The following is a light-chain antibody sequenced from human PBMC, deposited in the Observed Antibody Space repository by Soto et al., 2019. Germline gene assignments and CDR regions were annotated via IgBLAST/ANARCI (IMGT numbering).Light chain of an antibody. Sequence: EIVLTQSPGTLSLSSGGRATLSCMASQSVSNTYLAWYQQKPGQAPRLLIHGASTRATDIPDRISGSGSGTEFTLTISSLQSEDFAVYYCQQYHNSRTFGQGTKVDIK. CDR1: QSVSNTY. J-gene: IGKJ1*01. CDR3: QQYHNSRT. CDR2: GAS. V-gene: IGKV3-20*01.